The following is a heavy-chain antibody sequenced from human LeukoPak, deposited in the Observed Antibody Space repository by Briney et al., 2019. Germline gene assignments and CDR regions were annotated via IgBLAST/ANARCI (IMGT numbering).Heavy chain of an antibody. CDR1: GYTFTGHY. V-gene: IGHV1-2*02. Sequence: ASVKVSCKASGYTFTGHYMHWVRQAPGQGLEWMGWINANSCGTNYAQKSQRRVTMTRDTSNSTAHMELNRLRSDDTAVYYCAIVYDRRGAPHLLFDYWGQGTLVTVSS. CDR3: AIVYDRRGAPHLLFDY. CDR2: INANSCGT. D-gene: IGHD3-16*01. J-gene: IGHJ4*02.